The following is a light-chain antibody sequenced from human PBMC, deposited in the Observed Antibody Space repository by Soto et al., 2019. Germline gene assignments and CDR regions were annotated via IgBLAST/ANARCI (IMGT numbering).Light chain of an antibody. CDR1: QSVSSSY. Sequence: EMALTQCPGALSLSPGERATLSCRASQSVSSSYLAWYQQKPRQAPRLLIYGASSRPTGIPDRFSGSGSGIDFTLTISRLEPEDFAVYYCQQYGSSHTFGQGTKLEIK. J-gene: IGKJ2*01. V-gene: IGKV3-20*01. CDR3: QQYGSSHT. CDR2: GAS.